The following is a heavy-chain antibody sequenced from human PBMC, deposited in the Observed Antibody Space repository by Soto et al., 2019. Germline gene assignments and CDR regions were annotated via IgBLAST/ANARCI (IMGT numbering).Heavy chain of an antibody. D-gene: IGHD5-12*01. CDR2: INHSGST. J-gene: IGHJ6*03. Sequence: PSETLSLTCAVYGGSFSGYYWSWIRQPPGKGLEWIGEINHSGSTNYNPSLKSRVTISVDTSKNQFSLKLSSVTAADTAVYYCARAGGYDSFYYYYYMDVWGKGTTVTVSS. CDR1: GGSFSGYY. CDR3: ARAGGYDSFYYYYYMDV. V-gene: IGHV4-34*01.